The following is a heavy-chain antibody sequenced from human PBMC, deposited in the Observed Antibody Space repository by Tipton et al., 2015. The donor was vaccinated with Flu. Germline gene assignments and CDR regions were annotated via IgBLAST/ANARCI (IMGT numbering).Heavy chain of an antibody. D-gene: IGHD2-8*02. CDR3: ARRDCAGGICYSRVYDAFDI. Sequence: LRLSCAVYGGSFSGYYWSWIRQPPGKGLEWIGSIYHSGSTYYNPSLKSRVTISVDTSKNQFSLKLGSVTAGDTAVYYCARRDCAGGICYSRVYDAFDIWGQGTLVTVSS. V-gene: IGHV4-34*01. J-gene: IGHJ3*02. CDR1: GGSFSGYY. CDR2: IYHSGST.